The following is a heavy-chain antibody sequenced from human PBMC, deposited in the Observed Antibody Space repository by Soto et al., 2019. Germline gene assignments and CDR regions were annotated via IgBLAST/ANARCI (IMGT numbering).Heavy chain of an antibody. V-gene: IGHV3-21*01. CDR2: ISSSSSYI. CDR1: GFTFSSYS. Sequence: EVQLVESGGGLVKPGGSLRLSCAASGFTFSSYSMNWVRQAPGKGLEWVSSISSSSSYIYYADSVKGRFTISRDNAKNSLYLQMNSLRAEDTAVYYCARDDNIAAAGPMNYWGQGTLVTVSS. J-gene: IGHJ4*02. D-gene: IGHD6-13*01. CDR3: ARDDNIAAAGPMNY.